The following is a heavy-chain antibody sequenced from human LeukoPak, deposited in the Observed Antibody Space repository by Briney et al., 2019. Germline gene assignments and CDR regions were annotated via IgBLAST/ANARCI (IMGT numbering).Heavy chain of an antibody. J-gene: IGHJ6*02. CDR2: IRSKAYRGTT. V-gene: IGHV3-49*04. CDR3: ARGPIQLWIHNAMDV. D-gene: IGHD5-18*01. CDR1: GFTFGDHA. Sequence: GGPLRLSCTGSGFTFGDHAMSWVRQAPGKGLEWVGFIRSKAYRGTTEYAASVKGRFTISRDDSVSIAYLQMNSLRTEDTAVYYCARGPIQLWIHNAMDVWGQGTTVTVSS.